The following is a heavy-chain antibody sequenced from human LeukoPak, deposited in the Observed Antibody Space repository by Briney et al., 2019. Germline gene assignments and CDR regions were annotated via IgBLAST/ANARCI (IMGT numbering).Heavy chain of an antibody. V-gene: IGHV3-11*01. CDR3: ARGRGSLTGSWFDS. Sequence: PGGSLRLSCVASEFTFSDYYMTWIRQAPGKGLEWVSYISSSGMTIYYAASVKGRFTISRDNAKNSLHLQMNSLRAEDTAVYFCARGRGSLTGSWFDSWGRGTLVTVSS. J-gene: IGHJ5*01. CDR1: EFTFSDYY. CDR2: ISSSGMTI. D-gene: IGHD2-15*01.